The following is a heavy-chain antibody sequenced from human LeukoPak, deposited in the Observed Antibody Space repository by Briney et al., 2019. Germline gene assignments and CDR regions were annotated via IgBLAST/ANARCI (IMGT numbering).Heavy chain of an antibody. CDR3: AKDHERLRNYYSET. Sequence: GGSLRLSCAASGFTFSSYAMSSVRQAPGKGLEWVSAISCSGGSTYYADSVKDHFTISRHNSKNTLYLQMNSRRGEDTAVYYCAKDHERLRNYYSETSGQGAPVTVS. CDR1: GFTFSSYA. V-gene: IGHV3-23*01. CDR2: ISCSGGST. J-gene: IGHJ4*02. D-gene: IGHD4-17*01.